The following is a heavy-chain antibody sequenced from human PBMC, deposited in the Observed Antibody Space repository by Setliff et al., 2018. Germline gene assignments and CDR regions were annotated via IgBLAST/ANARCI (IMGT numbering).Heavy chain of an antibody. J-gene: IGHJ5*02. CDR1: GGSIVSHSC. D-gene: IGHD6-19*01. CDR2: TSHSGSA. CDR3: TRGAVAGRGWFDP. Sequence: SETLSLTCGVSGGSIVSHSCWTWVRQAPGKGLEWIGETSHSGSAHYNPSLRSRVTISVDKSKNHFSLKLTSVTAADTAVYYCTRGAVAGRGWFDPWGQGILVTVSS. V-gene: IGHV4-4*02.